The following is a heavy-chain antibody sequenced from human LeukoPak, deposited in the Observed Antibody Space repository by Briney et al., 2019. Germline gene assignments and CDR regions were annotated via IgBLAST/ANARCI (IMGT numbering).Heavy chain of an antibody. Sequence: GESLKISCKGSGYSFTSYWIGWVRQMPGKGLEWMGIIYPGDSDTRYSPSFQGQVTISADKSISTAYLQWSSLKASDTAMYYCARLGREMATITGHFDYWGQGTLVTDSS. CDR3: ARLGREMATITGHFDY. CDR2: IYPGDSDT. CDR1: GYSFTSYW. V-gene: IGHV5-51*01. J-gene: IGHJ4*02. D-gene: IGHD5-24*01.